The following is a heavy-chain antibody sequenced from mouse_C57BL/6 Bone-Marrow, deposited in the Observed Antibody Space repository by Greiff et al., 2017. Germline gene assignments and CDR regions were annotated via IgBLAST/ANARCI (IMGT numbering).Heavy chain of an antibody. D-gene: IGHD2-4*01. CDR3: ARGYDYDYAMDY. CDR2: IIPNYGTT. V-gene: IGHV1-39*01. Sequence: VQLQQSGPELVKPGDSVKISCKASGYSFTDYNMNWVKQSNGKSLEWNEVIIPNYGTTSYNQKFKGKATLTVDQSSSTAYMQFNSLTSEDSAIYYCARGYDYDYAMDYEGRGNAVTVTA. J-gene: IGHJ4*01. CDR1: GYSFTDYN.